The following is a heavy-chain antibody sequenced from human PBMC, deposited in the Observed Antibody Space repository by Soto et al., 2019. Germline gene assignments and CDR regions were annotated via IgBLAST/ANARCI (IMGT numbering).Heavy chain of an antibody. D-gene: IGHD3-22*01. CDR1: GYKFTSSW. V-gene: IGHV5-51*01. Sequence: GESLKISCRTSGYKFTSSWIAWVRQKPGKGLEWMGIIFPSDSDTRYSPSFQGQVTISTDRSTSTVFLQWASLKASDTAVYFCARKDKSGYFNWFDPWGQGTLVTVSS. CDR3: ARKDKSGYFNWFDP. J-gene: IGHJ5*02. CDR2: IFPSDSDT.